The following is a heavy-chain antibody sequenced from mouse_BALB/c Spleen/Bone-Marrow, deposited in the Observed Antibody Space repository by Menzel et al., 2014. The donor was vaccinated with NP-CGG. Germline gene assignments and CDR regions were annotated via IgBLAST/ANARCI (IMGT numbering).Heavy chain of an antibody. CDR3: ARESHYCGYVFAY. J-gene: IGHJ3*01. CDR2: VNPYNGGT. V-gene: IGHV1-19*01. Sequence: VQLQQSGPELVKPGASVKMSCKASGYTFTDYYMDWVKQSHGESFEWIGRVNPYNGGTSYNQKFKGKATLTADKSSSTAYMELNSLTSEYAAVYCGARESHYCGYVFAYWGQGTLVTVSA. CDR1: GYTFTDYY. D-gene: IGHD1-2*01.